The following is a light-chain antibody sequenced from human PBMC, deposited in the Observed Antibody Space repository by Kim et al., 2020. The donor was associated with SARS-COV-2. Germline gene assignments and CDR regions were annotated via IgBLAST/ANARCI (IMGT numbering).Light chain of an antibody. Sequence: EIVLTQSPGTLSLSLGERATLSCRASQSVSSSYLAWYQQKPGQAPRLLIYGASSRATGIPDRFSGSGSGTDFTLTISRLEPEDFAVYYCQQYGSSTLYTFGQGTKLEI. CDR1: QSVSSSY. CDR2: GAS. CDR3: QQYGSSTLYT. J-gene: IGKJ2*01. V-gene: IGKV3-20*01.